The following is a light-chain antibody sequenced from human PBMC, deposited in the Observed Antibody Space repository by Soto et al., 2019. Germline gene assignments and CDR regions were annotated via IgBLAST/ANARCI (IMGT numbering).Light chain of an antibody. CDR1: QTIGRY. V-gene: IGKV1-39*01. CDR2: AAS. CDR3: QQSYSTPLT. Sequence: DIQMTQSPSSLSASVGDRVTITCRASQTIGRYLNWYQQKEGKAPTVLIYAASILQSGVPPRFSGSASGTEFTLTISSLQPEDFATYDCQQSYSTPLTFGGGTQVEI. J-gene: IGKJ4*01.